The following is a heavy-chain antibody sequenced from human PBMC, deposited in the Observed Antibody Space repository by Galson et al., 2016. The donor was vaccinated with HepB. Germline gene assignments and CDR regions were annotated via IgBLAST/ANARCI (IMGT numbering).Heavy chain of an antibody. CDR1: GYIFTVYY. CDR3: ARGDILATPDY. Sequence: SVKVSCKASGYIFTVYYMHWVRQAPGQGLEWMGWINANSGGTNYAQKFQGRVTMTRDTSINTAYMELSRLRSDDTAVYYCARGDILATPDYWGQGTLVTVSS. V-gene: IGHV1-2*02. D-gene: IGHD5-12*01. CDR2: INANSGGT. J-gene: IGHJ4*02.